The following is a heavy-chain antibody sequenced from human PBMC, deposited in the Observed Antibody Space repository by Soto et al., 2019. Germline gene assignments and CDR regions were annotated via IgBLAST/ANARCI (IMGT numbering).Heavy chain of an antibody. J-gene: IGHJ4*02. CDR2: IYPGDSDT. V-gene: IGHV5-51*01. D-gene: IGHD2-21*02. Sequence: PGESLKISCKGSGYSFTSYWIGWVRRMPGKGLEWMGIIYPGDSDTRYSPSFQGQVTISADKSISTAYLQWSSLKASDTAMYYCARGAYCGGDCYSGADDYWGQGTLVTVSS. CDR3: ARGAYCGGDCYSGADDY. CDR1: GYSFTSYW.